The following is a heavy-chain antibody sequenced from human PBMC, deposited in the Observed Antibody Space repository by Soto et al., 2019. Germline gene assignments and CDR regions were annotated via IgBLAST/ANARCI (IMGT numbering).Heavy chain of an antibody. J-gene: IGHJ6*03. Sequence: PGGSLRLSCAASGFTFSSYAMSWVRQAPGKGLEWVSAISGSGGSTYYADSVKGRFTISRDNSKNTLYLQMNSLRAEDTAVYYCAKSLLFVDHAYMDVWGKGTTVTVSS. CDR1: GFTFSSYA. D-gene: IGHD2-21*01. V-gene: IGHV3-23*01. CDR2: ISGSGGST. CDR3: AKSLLFVDHAYMDV.